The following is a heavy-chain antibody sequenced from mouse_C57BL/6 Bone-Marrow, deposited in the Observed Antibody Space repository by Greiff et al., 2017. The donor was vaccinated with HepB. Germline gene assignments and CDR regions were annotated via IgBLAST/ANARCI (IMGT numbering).Heavy chain of an antibody. Sequence: EVQVVESGGDLVKPGGSLKLSCAASGFTFSSYGMSWVRQTPDKRLEWVATISSGGSYTYYPDSVKGRFTISRDNAKNTLYLQMSSLKSEDTAMYYCARREPRAMDYWGQGTSVTVSS. V-gene: IGHV5-6*01. J-gene: IGHJ4*01. CDR2: ISSGGSYT. CDR3: ARREPRAMDY. CDR1: GFTFSSYG.